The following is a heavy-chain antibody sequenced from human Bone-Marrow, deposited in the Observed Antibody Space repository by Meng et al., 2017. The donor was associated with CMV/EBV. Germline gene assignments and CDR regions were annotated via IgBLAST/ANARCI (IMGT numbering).Heavy chain of an antibody. CDR2: ISSSSSTI. Sequence: GGSLRLSCAASGFTFSSYSMNWVRQAPGKGLEWVSYISSSSSTIYYADSVKGRFTISRDNAKNSLYLQMNSLSAEDTAVYYCARDLGYCSSTSCYYWVGGMDVWGQGTTVTVSS. CDR1: GFTFSSYS. CDR3: ARDLGYCSSTSCYYWVGGMDV. D-gene: IGHD2-2*01. J-gene: IGHJ6*02. V-gene: IGHV3-48*04.